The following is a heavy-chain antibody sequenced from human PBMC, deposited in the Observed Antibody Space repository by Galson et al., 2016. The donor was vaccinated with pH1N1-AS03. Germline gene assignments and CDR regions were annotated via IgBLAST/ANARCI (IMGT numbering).Heavy chain of an antibody. CDR3: AGDEGFANGINV. V-gene: IGHV3-53*05. CDR2: IYSGGRT. Sequence: SLRLSCAASGLTVNTNYMSWVRQAPGKGLEWVSTIYSGGRTYYADPGKGRFTISRDNFENMVYLQMNILRPEDTAVYYCAGDEGFANGINVWGQGTTVTVSS. J-gene: IGHJ6*02. D-gene: IGHD3-3*01. CDR1: GLTVNTNY.